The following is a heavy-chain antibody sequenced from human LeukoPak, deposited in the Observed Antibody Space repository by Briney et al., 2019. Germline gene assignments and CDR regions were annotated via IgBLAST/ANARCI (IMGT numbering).Heavy chain of an antibody. V-gene: IGHV1-2*02. CDR2: INPNSGGT. D-gene: IGHD3-22*01. J-gene: IGHJ6*03. CDR1: GYTFTGYY. Sequence: ASVKVSCKASGYTFTGYYMHWVRQAPGQGLEWMGWINPNSGGTNYAQKFQGSVTMTRDTSISTAYMELSRLRSDDTAVYYCARELYYDSSGSYRTAYYYYMDVWGKGTTVTVSS. CDR3: ARELYYDSSGSYRTAYYYYMDV.